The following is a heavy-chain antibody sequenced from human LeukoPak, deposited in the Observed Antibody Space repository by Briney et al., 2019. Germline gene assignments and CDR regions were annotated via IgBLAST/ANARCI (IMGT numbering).Heavy chain of an antibody. CDR3: ARVVGDSSGYFPAYYYYGMDV. V-gene: IGHV4-4*07. CDR2: IYTSGST. CDR1: GGSISSYY. J-gene: IGHJ6*02. D-gene: IGHD3-22*01. Sequence: PSETLSLTCTVSGGSISSYYRSWIRQPAGKGLEWIGRIYTSGSTNYNPSLKSRVTMSVDTSKNQFSLKLSSVTAADTAVYYCARVVGDSSGYFPAYYYYGMDVWGQGTTVTVSS.